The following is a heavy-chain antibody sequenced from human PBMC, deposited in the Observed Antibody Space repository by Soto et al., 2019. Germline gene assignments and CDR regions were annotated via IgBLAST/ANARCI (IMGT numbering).Heavy chain of an antibody. CDR1: CGSVSSEIHY. J-gene: IGHJ6*02. Sequence: SETLSLTCTVSCGSVSSEIHYWSWIRQTPGKGLDWIGYIYYTGSTNYNPSLKGRVTMSVDTSRDQVSLRLRSVTRADTAVYDCARDQYDFRSGSYYYSMEVWGQGTKVT. V-gene: IGHV4-61*01. D-gene: IGHD3-3*01. CDR3: ARDQYDFRSGSYYYSMEV. CDR2: IYYTGST.